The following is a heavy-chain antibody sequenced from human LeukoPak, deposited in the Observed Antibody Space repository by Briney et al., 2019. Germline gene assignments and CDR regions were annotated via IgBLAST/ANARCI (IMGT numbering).Heavy chain of an antibody. CDR3: ARHVSYYYGSGSRGFDY. J-gene: IGHJ4*02. Sequence: PSETLSLTCAVYGGSFSDYYWSWIRQPPGKGLEWIGEINHSGSTNYNPSLKSRVTILVDTSKNQFSLKLSSVTAADTAVYYCARHVSYYYGSGSRGFDYWGQGTLVTVSS. D-gene: IGHD3-10*01. V-gene: IGHV4-34*01. CDR2: INHSGST. CDR1: GGSFSDYY.